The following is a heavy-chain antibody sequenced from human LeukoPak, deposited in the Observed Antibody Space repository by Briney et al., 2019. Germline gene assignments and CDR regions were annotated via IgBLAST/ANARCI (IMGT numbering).Heavy chain of an antibody. Sequence: LSLTCAVYGGSFSDHYMDWVRQAPGKGLEWVGRTRNKANSYTTEYAASVKGRFTISRDDSKNSLYLQMNSLKTEDTAVYYCATLPQRDAFDIWGQGTMVTVSS. CDR3: ATLPQRDAFDI. CDR1: GGSFSDHY. D-gene: IGHD3-16*02. CDR2: TRNKANSYTT. J-gene: IGHJ3*02. V-gene: IGHV3-72*01.